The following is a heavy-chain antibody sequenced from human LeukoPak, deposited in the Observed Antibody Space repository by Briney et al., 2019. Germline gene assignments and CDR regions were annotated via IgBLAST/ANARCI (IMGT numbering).Heavy chain of an antibody. CDR3: ARGEYCSGGSCYSVGAFDI. CDR1: GYTFTSYG. D-gene: IGHD2-15*01. CDR2: ISAYNGNT. J-gene: IGHJ3*02. Sequence: ASVKVSCKASGYTFTSYGISWVRQAPGQGLEWMGWISAYNGNTNYAQKLQGRVTMTTDTSTGTAYMELRSLRSDDTAVYYCARGEYCSGGSCYSVGAFDIWGQGTMVTVSS. V-gene: IGHV1-18*01.